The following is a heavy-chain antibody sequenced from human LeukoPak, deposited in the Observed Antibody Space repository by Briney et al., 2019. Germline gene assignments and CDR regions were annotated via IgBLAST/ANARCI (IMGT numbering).Heavy chain of an antibody. D-gene: IGHD3-10*01. J-gene: IGHJ4*02. V-gene: IGHV3-30*02. CDR3: AKEVHPYDSGTYYFDY. Sequence: GGSLRLSRVGSGFTFSSYGMRWVRQAAGKGLEWVAFIRHDGSNEYYADSVKGRFTVSRDNSKNTLFLQMNSLRVEEMAVYYCAKEVHPYDSGTYYFDYWGRGTLVTVSS. CDR1: GFTFSSYG. CDR2: IRHDGSNE.